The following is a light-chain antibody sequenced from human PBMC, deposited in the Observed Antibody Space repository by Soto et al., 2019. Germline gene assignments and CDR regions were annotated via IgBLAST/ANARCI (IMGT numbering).Light chain of an antibody. J-gene: IGKJ4*01. Sequence: DMVMTQSKDSLAVVLGESALFTWKSSQSVVYSSNHKSCFAGSPQTPGQPPKLFIYWASTRESRVPDRFSRSGSGSDFTPTLTSLQAEDVAVYSCQQYYSIPLPFGGGTMV. CDR1: QSVVYSSNHKSC. V-gene: IGKV4-1*01. CDR3: QQYYSIPLP. CDR2: WAS.